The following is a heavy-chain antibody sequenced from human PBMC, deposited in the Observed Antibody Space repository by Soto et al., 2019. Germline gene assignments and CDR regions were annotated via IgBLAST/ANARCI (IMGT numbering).Heavy chain of an antibody. D-gene: IGHD3-10*01. CDR3: AKDPITMVRGTFDY. J-gene: IGHJ4*02. CDR1: GFTFSSYA. Sequence: GESLKISCAASGFTFSSYAMSWVRQAPGKGLEWVSAISGSGGSTYYADSVKGRFTISRDNSKNTLYLQMNSLRAEDTAVYYCAKDPITMVRGTFDYWGQGTLVTVSS. CDR2: ISGSGGST. V-gene: IGHV3-23*01.